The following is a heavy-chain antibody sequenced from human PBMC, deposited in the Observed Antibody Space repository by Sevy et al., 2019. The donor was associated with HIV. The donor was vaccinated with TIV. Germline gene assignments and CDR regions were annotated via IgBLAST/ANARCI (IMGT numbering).Heavy chain of an antibody. D-gene: IGHD5-12*01. CDR1: GGSISAYY. Sequence: SETLSLTCTVSGGSISAYYWSWIRQPPGKPLEYIGYIYYTGSTNYKPSLKSRVTISVDTSNNQSSVKLNSVTAPDTAVYFCARAPPVRSGDDSLNWFDPWGQGTLVTVSS. CDR2: IYYTGST. CDR3: ARAPPVRSGDDSLNWFDP. J-gene: IGHJ5*02. V-gene: IGHV4-59*01.